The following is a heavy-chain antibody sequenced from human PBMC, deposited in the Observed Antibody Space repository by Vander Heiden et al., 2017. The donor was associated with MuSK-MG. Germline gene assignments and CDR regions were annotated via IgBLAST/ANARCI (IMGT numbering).Heavy chain of an antibody. CDR2: IWYDGSNK. D-gene: IGHD3-16*01. CDR3: ARGTVGVTFYWYFDL. J-gene: IGHJ2*01. V-gene: IGHV3-33*01. CDR1: GFTFSSYG. Sequence: QVQLVESGGGVVQPGRSLRLSCAASGFTFSSYGMHWVRQAPGKGLEWVAVIWYDGSNKYYADSVKGRFTISRDNSKNTLYLQMNSLRAEDTAVYYCARGTVGVTFYWYFDLWGRGTLVTVSS.